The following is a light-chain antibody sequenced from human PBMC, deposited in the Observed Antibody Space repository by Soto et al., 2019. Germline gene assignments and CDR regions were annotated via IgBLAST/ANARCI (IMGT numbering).Light chain of an antibody. J-gene: IGLJ1*01. CDR1: SSDVGGYNY. CDR3: SSYAGSSNV. CDR2: EVN. Sequence: QSVLTQPPSASGSPGQSVAIPCTGTSSDVGGYNYVSWYQQHPGKAPKLMIYEVNKRPSGVPDRFSGSKSGNTASLTVSGLQAEDEADYYCSSYAGSSNVFGTWTKVTVL. V-gene: IGLV2-8*01.